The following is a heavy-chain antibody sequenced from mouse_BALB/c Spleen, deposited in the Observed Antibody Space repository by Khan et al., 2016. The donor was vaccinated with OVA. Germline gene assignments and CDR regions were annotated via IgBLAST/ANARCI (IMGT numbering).Heavy chain of an antibody. D-gene: IGHD1-1*02. Sequence: QIQLVQSGPELKKPGETVKISCKASGYTFTNYGMNWMKQAPGKGLKWMGWINTYTGEPTYADDFKGRFAFSWDTSASTAYLQINNLKNEDTATYFCASGGHWYFDVWGAGTTVTVSS. CDR2: INTYTGEP. J-gene: IGHJ1*01. V-gene: IGHV9-3-1*01. CDR3: ASGGHWYFDV. CDR1: GYTFTNYG.